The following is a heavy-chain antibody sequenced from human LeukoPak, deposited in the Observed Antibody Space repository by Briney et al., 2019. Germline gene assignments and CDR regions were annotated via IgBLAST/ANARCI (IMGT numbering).Heavy chain of an antibody. CDR1: GYTFTSYY. V-gene: IGHV1-46*03. D-gene: IGHD1-26*01. Sequence: ASVKVSCKASGYTFTSYYMHWVRQAPGQGLEWMGIINPSGGSTSYAQKFQGRVTMTRDTSTGTVYMELSSLRSEDTAVYYCARDELVGAFDYWGQGTLVTVSS. CDR2: INPSGGST. CDR3: ARDELVGAFDY. J-gene: IGHJ4*02.